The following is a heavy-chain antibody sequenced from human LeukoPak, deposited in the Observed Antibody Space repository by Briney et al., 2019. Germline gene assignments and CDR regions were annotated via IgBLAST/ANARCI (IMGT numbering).Heavy chain of an antibody. CDR3: ASSGWYEGGID. CDR2: IYHSGST. V-gene: IGHV4-4*02. D-gene: IGHD6-19*01. J-gene: IGHJ4*02. Sequence: SETLSLTCAVSGGSISSRNWWSWVRQPPGKGLEWIGEIYHSGSTNYNPSLKTRVTISVDTSKNQFSLKLSSVTAADTAVYYCASSGWYEGGIDWGQGTLVTVSS. CDR1: GGSISSRNW.